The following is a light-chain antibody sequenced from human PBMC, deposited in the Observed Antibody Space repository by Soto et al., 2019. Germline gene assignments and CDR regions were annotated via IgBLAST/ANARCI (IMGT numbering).Light chain of an antibody. CDR1: QSVSTY. Sequence: EIVLTQSPATLSLSPGERATLFCRASQSVSTYLAWYQQKSGQPPRLLIYDASNRATGIPARFSGSGSWTDFTLPISILEPEDFAVYYCQQRSNTFGPGTRVDIK. CDR2: DAS. CDR3: QQRSNT. J-gene: IGKJ3*01. V-gene: IGKV3-11*01.